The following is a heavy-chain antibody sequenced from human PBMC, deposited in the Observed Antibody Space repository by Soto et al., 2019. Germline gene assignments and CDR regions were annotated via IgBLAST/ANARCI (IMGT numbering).Heavy chain of an antibody. CDR1: GGTFSTYA. Sequence: VQLLQSGAEVKEPESSVKVSCKAPGGTFSTYAISWVRQAPGQGLEWMAGIIPMFGTANYAQRFQDRVTITADESTNTVYMELSSLRSEDTAVYCCASGIQLWLRRINNGYSGWGQGTLVTVSS. J-gene: IGHJ4*02. CDR3: ASGIQLWLRRINNGYSG. D-gene: IGHD5-18*01. CDR2: IIPMFGTA. V-gene: IGHV1-69*12.